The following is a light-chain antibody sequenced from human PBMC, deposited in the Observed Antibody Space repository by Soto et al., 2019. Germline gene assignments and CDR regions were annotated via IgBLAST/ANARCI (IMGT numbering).Light chain of an antibody. Sequence: DIQMPQSPSTLSASVGDRVTITCRASQSISSWLAWYQQKPGKAPKLLIYKASTLEVGVPSRFSGSGSGTEFTLTISTLQPADFATYYCQQYNSYPWTFGQGTKVDIK. CDR2: KAS. J-gene: IGKJ1*01. CDR1: QSISSW. CDR3: QQYNSYPWT. V-gene: IGKV1-5*03.